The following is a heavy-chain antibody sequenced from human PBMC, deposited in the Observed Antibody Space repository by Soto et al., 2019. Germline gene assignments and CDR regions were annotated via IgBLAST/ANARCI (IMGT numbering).Heavy chain of an antibody. CDR3: VKERHYSSSSGKTIEENYYGMDV. CDR1: GFTFSSYA. Sequence: PGGSLRLSCSASGFTFSSYAMHRVRQAPGKGLEYVSAISSNGGSTYYADSVKGRFTISRDNSKNTLYLQMSSLRAEDTAVYYCVKERHYSSSSGKTIEENYYGMDVWGQGTTVTVSS. J-gene: IGHJ6*02. D-gene: IGHD6-6*01. V-gene: IGHV3-64D*06. CDR2: ISSNGGST.